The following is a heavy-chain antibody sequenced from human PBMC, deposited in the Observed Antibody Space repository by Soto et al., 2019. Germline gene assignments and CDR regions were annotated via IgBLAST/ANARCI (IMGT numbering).Heavy chain of an antibody. CDR3: ARVARGRVVGATPPCFDY. CDR1: GGSISSGIYY. Sequence: LSLTCTVSGGSISSGIYYWSWIRQDPGTGLEWIGHIYYSGSTYYNPSLKSRVSISVDTSKNQFSLKLTSVTAADTAVYYCARVARGRVVGATPPCFDYWGQGTLVTVSS. D-gene: IGHD1-26*01. V-gene: IGHV4-31*03. CDR2: IYYSGST. J-gene: IGHJ4*02.